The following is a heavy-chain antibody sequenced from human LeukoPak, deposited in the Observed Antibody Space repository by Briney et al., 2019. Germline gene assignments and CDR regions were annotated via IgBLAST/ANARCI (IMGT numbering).Heavy chain of an antibody. Sequence: PARSLRLSCAGSGFTFGGYGMHWFRQTPGKGLEWVAVIAYDGSRAFYADSVKGRFTISRDNSKNTMSVQMDDLRAEDTAVYYCTRYNNDHFDYWGQGTLVTVSS. V-gene: IGHV3-33*01. CDR1: GFTFGGYG. J-gene: IGHJ4*02. D-gene: IGHD1-14*01. CDR3: TRYNNDHFDY. CDR2: IAYDGSRA.